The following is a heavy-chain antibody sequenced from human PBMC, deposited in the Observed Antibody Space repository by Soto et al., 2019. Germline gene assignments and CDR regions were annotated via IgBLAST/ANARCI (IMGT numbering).Heavy chain of an antibody. J-gene: IGHJ4*02. CDR3: ARVGYLTKQDY. CDR2: IYSGGST. D-gene: IGHD1-1*01. CDR1: GFTVSSNY. V-gene: IGHV3-53*02. Sequence: EVQLVETGGGLIQPGGSLRLSCAASGFTVSSNYMSWVRQAPGKGLEWVSVIYSGGSTYYADSVKGRFTISRDNSTNTLYLQMNSLRAEDTAVYYCARVGYLTKQDYWGQGTLVTVSS.